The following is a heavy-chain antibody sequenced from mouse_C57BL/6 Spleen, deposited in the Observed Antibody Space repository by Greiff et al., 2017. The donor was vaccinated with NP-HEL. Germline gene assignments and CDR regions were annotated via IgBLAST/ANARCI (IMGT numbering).Heavy chain of an antibody. J-gene: IGHJ2*01. Sequence: QVHVKQSGAELVKPGASVKISCKASGYAFSSYWMNWVKQRPGKGLEWIGQIYPGDGDTNYNGKFKGKATLTADKSSSTAYMQLSSLTSEDSAVYFCASGYYAYFDYWGQGTTLTVSS. CDR1: GYAFSSYW. D-gene: IGHD2-3*01. CDR2: IYPGDGDT. CDR3: ASGYYAYFDY. V-gene: IGHV1-80*01.